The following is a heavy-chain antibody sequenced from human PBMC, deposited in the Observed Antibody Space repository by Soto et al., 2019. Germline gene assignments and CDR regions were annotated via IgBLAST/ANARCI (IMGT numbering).Heavy chain of an antibody. CDR2: IFYNGFT. Sequence: QLQLQESGPGLVKPSETLSLTCTVSGGSINNDNYYWDWIRQRPGKRLEWIGIIFYNGFTYFGPSLKRRFTISVDTSKNEFSLKLTSVTAADTAVYYCARQDDFWSGSGWFDPWGQGTLVTVSS. D-gene: IGHD3-3*01. CDR1: GGSINNDNYY. J-gene: IGHJ5*02. CDR3: ARQDDFWSGSGWFDP. V-gene: IGHV4-39*01.